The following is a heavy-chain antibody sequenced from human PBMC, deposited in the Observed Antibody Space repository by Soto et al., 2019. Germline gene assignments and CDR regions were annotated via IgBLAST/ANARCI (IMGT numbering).Heavy chain of an antibody. Sequence: PSETLSLTCTVSGGSISSGDYYWSWIRQPPGKGLEWIGYIYYSGSTYYNPSLKSRVTISVDTSKNQFSLKLSSVTAADTAVYYCARDEARYCSGGSCYSNWFDPWGQGTLVTVSS. V-gene: IGHV4-30-4*01. J-gene: IGHJ5*02. CDR1: GGSISSGDYY. CDR2: IYYSGST. D-gene: IGHD2-15*01. CDR3: ARDEARYCSGGSCYSNWFDP.